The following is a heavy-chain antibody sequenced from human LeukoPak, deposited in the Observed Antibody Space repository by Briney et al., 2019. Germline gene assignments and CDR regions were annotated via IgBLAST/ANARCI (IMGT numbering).Heavy chain of an antibody. D-gene: IGHD2-15*01. CDR3: AKAALSHIVVVVAASTYDY. J-gene: IGHJ4*02. Sequence: GGSLRLSCAASGFTFSSYAMSWVRQAPGKGLEWVSAISGSGGSTYYADSVKGRFTISRDNSKNTLYLQMNSLRAEDTAVYYCAKAALSHIVVVVAASTYDYWGQGTLVTVSS. CDR1: GFTFSSYA. V-gene: IGHV3-23*01. CDR2: ISGSGGST.